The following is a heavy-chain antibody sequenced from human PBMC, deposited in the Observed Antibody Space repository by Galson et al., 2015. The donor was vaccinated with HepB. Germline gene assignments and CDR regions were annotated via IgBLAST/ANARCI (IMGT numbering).Heavy chain of an antibody. CDR1: GFTFSAYT. J-gene: IGHJ4*02. V-gene: IGHV3-21*01. D-gene: IGHD1-26*01. CDR3: ARGATILDY. Sequence: SLRLSCAASGFTFSAYTMNWVRQAPGKGLEWVSSITSSSTYIYYADSVKGRFTISRDNAKNSLYLQVNSLRAEDTAVYYCARGATILDYWGQGTLVTVSS. CDR2: ITSSSTYI.